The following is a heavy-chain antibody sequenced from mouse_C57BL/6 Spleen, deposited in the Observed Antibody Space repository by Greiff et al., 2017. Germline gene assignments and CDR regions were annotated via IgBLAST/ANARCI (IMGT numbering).Heavy chain of an antibody. D-gene: IGHD1-1*01. V-gene: IGHV1-22*01. Sequence: EVQLQQSGPELVKPGASVKMSCKASGYTFTDYNMHWVKQSHGKSLEWIGYINPNNGGTSYNQKFKGKATLTVNKSSSTAYMELRSLTSEDSAVYYCARDYYGSSSYFDYWGQGTTLTVSS. CDR1: GYTFTDYN. CDR3: ARDYYGSSSYFDY. CDR2: INPNNGGT. J-gene: IGHJ2*01.